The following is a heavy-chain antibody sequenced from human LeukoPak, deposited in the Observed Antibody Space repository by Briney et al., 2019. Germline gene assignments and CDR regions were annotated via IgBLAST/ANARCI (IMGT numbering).Heavy chain of an antibody. CDR2: SGSGGST. V-gene: IGHV3-23*01. D-gene: IGHD2-15*01. J-gene: IGHJ4*02. Sequence: AGGSLRLSCAASGFTFSSFAMSWVRQAPGKGLEWVSASGSGGSTYYADSVKGRFTISRDNSKNTLYLQMNSLRADDTAVYYCAKEVVVAANPFDYWGQGTLVTVSS. CDR1: GFTFSSFA. CDR3: AKEVVVAANPFDY.